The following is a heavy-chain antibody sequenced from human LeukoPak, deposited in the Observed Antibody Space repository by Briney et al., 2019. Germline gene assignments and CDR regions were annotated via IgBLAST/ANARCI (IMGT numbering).Heavy chain of an antibody. CDR2: IKSKTDGGTT. V-gene: IGHV3-15*01. J-gene: IGHJ3*02. D-gene: IGHD6-13*01. CDR1: GFTVSSNY. CDR3: AKGGGSSWYNPFDI. Sequence: GGSLRLSCAASGFTVSSNYMSWVRQAPGKGLEWVGRIKSKTDGGTTDYAALVKGRFTISRDDSKNTLYLQMNSLRAEDTAIYYCAKGGGSSWYNPFDIWGQGTMVTVSS.